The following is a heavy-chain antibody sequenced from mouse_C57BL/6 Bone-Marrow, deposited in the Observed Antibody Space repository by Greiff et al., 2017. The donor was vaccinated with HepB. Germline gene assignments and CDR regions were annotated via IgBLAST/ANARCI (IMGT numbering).Heavy chain of an antibody. D-gene: IGHD1-1*01. CDR3: ARHLRDYAMDY. CDR2: ISNGGGST. V-gene: IGHV5-12*01. Sequence: EVMLVESGGGLVQPGGSLKLSCAASGFTFSDYYMYWVRQTPEKRLEWVAYISNGGGSTYYPDTVKGRFIISRDNAKNTLYLQMSRLKSYDTAMYYCARHLRDYAMDYWGQGTSVTVSS. CDR1: GFTFSDYY. J-gene: IGHJ4*01.